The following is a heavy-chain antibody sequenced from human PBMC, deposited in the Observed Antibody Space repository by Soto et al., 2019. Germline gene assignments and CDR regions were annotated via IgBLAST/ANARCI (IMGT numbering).Heavy chain of an antibody. CDR3: TRDLYYFDSSAYYGHNWFDP. Sequence: QVQLVRSGAEVKKPGSSVKVSCKASGGTFSTYTMSWVRQAPGQGLEWMGGIIPMFGTTTYAENFQGRVTITADESTSTAYMELTSLRSEDTAVYYCTRDLYYFDSSAYYGHNWFDPWGQGTRVTVSS. CDR1: GGTFSTYT. V-gene: IGHV1-69*12. CDR2: IIPMFGTT. J-gene: IGHJ5*02. D-gene: IGHD3-22*01.